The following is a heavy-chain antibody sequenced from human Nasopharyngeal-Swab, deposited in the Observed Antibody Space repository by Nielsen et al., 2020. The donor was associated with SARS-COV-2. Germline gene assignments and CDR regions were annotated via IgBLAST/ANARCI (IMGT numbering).Heavy chain of an antibody. CDR1: GFSLSTARMG. Sequence: SGPTLVKHTETLTLTCTVSGFSLSTARMGVSWIRQPPGKALEWLAHIFSNDEKSYSTSLKSRLTISKDTSKSQVVLTMTNMDPVDTATYYCARIDYYDSGDYFDYWGQGTLVTVSS. CDR2: IFSNDEK. V-gene: IGHV2-26*01. D-gene: IGHD3-22*01. CDR3: ARIDYYDSGDYFDY. J-gene: IGHJ4*02.